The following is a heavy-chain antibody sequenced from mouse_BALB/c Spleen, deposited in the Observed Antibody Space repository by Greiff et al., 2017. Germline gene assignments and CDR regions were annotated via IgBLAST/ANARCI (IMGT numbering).Heavy chain of an antibody. V-gene: IGHV5-6-5*01. Sequence: EVQGVESGGGLVKPGGSLKLSCAASGFTFSSYAMSWVRQTPEKRLEWVASISSGGSTYYPDSVKGRFTISRDNARNILYLQMSSLRSEDTAMYYCARGLDGYYNAMDYWGQGTSVTVSS. CDR3: ARGLDGYYNAMDY. J-gene: IGHJ4*01. D-gene: IGHD2-3*01. CDR1: GFTFSSYA. CDR2: ISSGGST.